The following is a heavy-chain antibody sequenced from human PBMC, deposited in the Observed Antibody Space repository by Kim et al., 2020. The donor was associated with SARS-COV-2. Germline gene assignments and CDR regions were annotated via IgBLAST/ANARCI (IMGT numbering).Heavy chain of an antibody. CDR3: VSDSTLILRGMDV. V-gene: IGHV4-4*02. CDR2: IHHSGST. J-gene: IGHJ6*02. CDR1: ARLISSTNW. Sequence: SETLSLTCAVSARLISSTNWLTWVRQPPGQRLEWIGEIHHSGSTNYNPSLKSRVIISVDKSKNQFSLKLYSVPAADTAVYYCVSDSTLILRGMDVWGQG. D-gene: IGHD2-2*01.